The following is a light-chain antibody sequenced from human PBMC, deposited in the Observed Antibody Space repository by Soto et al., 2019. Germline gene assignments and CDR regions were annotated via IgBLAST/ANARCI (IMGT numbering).Light chain of an antibody. Sequence: QSALTQPRSVSGSPGQSVTISCTGTSSDVGGYNYVSWYQQHPGKAPKLMIYDVSKRPSGVPDRFSGSKSGNTASLTSSGLQAEDEADYYCCSYAGRVVFGGGTKLTVL. CDR3: CSYAGRVV. CDR1: SSDVGGYNY. CDR2: DVS. J-gene: IGLJ2*01. V-gene: IGLV2-11*01.